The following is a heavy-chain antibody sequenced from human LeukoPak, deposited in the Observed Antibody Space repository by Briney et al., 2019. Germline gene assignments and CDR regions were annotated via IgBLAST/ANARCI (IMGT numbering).Heavy chain of an antibody. D-gene: IGHD2-2*01. CDR3: ARGVPADLSFDY. CDR2: IYYSGST. V-gene: IGHV4-31*03. J-gene: IGHJ4*02. CDR1: GGSISSGCYY. Sequence: SETLSLTCTVSGGSISSGCYYWSWIRQHPGKGLEWIGYIYYSGSTYYNPSLKSRVTISVDTSKNQFSLKLSSVTAADTAVYYCARGVPADLSFDYWGQGTLVTVSS.